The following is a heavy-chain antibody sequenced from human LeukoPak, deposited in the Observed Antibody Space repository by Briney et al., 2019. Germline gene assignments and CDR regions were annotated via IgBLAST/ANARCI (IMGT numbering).Heavy chain of an antibody. Sequence: SVKVSCKPSVGTFSSYAISWVRQAPGQGLEWMGGIIPIFGTANYAQECQSRVTITADESTSTAYMELSSLSSEDKAVYYCARDNSVGDYAWWFDPWGQGTLVTVSS. V-gene: IGHV1-69*13. CDR3: ARDNSVGDYAWWFDP. CDR2: IIPIFGTA. D-gene: IGHD1-26*01. CDR1: VGTFSSYA. J-gene: IGHJ5*02.